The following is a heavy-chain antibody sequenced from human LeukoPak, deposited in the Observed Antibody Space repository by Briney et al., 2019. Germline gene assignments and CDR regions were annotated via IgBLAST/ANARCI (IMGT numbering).Heavy chain of an antibody. CDR2: ISSSSSYI. J-gene: IGHJ3*02. V-gene: IGHV3-21*01. D-gene: IGHD5-12*01. CDR1: GFTFSSYS. Sequence: GGSLRLSCAASGFTFSSYSMNWVRQAPGKGLEWVSSISSSSSYIYYADSVKGRFTISRDNAKNSLYLQMNSLRAEDTAVYYCARDKDIAPDAFDIWGQGTMVTVSS. CDR3: ARDKDIAPDAFDI.